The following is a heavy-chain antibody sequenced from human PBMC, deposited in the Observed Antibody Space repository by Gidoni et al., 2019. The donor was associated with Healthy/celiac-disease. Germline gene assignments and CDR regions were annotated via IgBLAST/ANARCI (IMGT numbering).Heavy chain of an antibody. CDR2: ISYDGSNK. Sequence: QVQLVESGGGVVQPGRSLRLSCAASGFTFGSYAMHWVRQAPGKGLEWVAVISYDGSNKYYADSVKGRFTISRDNSKNTLYLQMNSLRAEDTAVYYCARDLDGVAFDIWGQGTMVTVSS. D-gene: IGHD3-3*01. CDR3: ARDLDGVAFDI. J-gene: IGHJ3*02. CDR1: GFTFGSYA. V-gene: IGHV3-30-3*01.